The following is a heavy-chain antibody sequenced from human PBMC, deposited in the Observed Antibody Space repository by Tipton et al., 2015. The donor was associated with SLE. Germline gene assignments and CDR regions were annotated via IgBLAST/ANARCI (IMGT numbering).Heavy chain of an antibody. V-gene: IGHV4-59*11. Sequence: TLSLTCTVSGGSISSHYWSWIQQPPGKGLEWIGYIYYSGSTNYNPSLKSRVTISVDTSKNQFSLKLSSVTAADTAVYYCARVDEGVLDYWGQGTLVTVSS. CDR3: ARVDEGVLDY. J-gene: IGHJ4*02. CDR1: GGSISSHY. D-gene: IGHD3-3*01. CDR2: IYYSGST.